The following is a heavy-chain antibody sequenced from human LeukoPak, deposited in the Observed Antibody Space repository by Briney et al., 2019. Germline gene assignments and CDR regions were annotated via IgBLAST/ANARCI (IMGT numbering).Heavy chain of an antibody. CDR2: IYHSGST. V-gene: IGHV4-38-2*02. CDR3: ARMTYYYDSGAYFYLQSGAFDI. J-gene: IGHJ3*02. Sequence: SETLSLTCTVSGYSISSGYYWGWVRQPPGKGLEWIGSIYHSGSTYYKPSLKSRVTISVDTSKNEFSLRLSSVTAADTALYYCARMTYYYDSGAYFYLQSGAFDIWGQGTVVTVSS. CDR1: GYSISSGYY. D-gene: IGHD3-22*01.